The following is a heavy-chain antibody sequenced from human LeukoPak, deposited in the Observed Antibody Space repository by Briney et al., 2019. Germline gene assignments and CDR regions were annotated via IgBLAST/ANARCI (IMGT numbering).Heavy chain of an antibody. J-gene: IGHJ4*02. Sequence: SETLSLTCAVSGYSISSGYYWGGVRQPPGRGLEWGGSIYHSVSTYYNPSLKSRVTISVDTSKQQFSLKLSSVTAADTGVYYCARRYQLYYLDYWGQGTLVTVSS. V-gene: IGHV4-38-2*01. D-gene: IGHD2-2*01. CDR2: IYHSVST. CDR1: GYSISSGYY. CDR3: ARRYQLYYLDY.